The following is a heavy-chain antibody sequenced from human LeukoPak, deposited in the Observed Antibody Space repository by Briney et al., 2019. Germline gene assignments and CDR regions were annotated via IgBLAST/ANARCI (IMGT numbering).Heavy chain of an antibody. CDR3: AKDRIGGYSYGVDFDY. CDR2: IRYDRSNK. J-gene: IGHJ4*02. CDR1: GFTFSSYG. V-gene: IGHV3-30*02. D-gene: IGHD5-18*01. Sequence: GGSLRLSCAASGFTFSSYGMHWVRQAPGKGLEWVAFIRYDRSNKYYADSVKGRFTISRDNSKNTLYLQMNSLRAEDTAVYYCAKDRIGGYSYGVDFDYWGQGTLVTVSS.